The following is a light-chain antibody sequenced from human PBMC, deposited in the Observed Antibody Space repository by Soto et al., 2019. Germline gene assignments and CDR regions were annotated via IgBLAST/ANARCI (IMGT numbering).Light chain of an antibody. CDR1: QDISSY. CDR3: QQLNRFPLT. J-gene: IGKJ1*01. V-gene: IGKV1-9*01. CDR2: AAS. Sequence: DIQLTQSPSFLSASVGDRVIITCRASQDISSYLAWYQQRPGKVPRFLTHAASTLQSGVPSRFSAAGSGTTVTLTISSLQPEDIATYYCQQLNRFPLTFGQGTKVEV.